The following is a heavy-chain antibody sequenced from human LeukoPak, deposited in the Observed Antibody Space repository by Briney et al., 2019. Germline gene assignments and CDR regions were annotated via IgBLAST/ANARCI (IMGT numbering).Heavy chain of an antibody. Sequence: GGSLRLSCAASGFTFSSYAMGWVRQAPGKGLEWVSHIRTDGTRTYADSVKGRFTISRDDAKTSVYLQMNSLRDEDTAIYYCARDNIWAFDIWGQGTMVTVSS. D-gene: IGHD2/OR15-2a*01. CDR1: GFTFSSYA. CDR2: IRTDGTR. J-gene: IGHJ3*02. CDR3: ARDNIWAFDI. V-gene: IGHV3-69-1*01.